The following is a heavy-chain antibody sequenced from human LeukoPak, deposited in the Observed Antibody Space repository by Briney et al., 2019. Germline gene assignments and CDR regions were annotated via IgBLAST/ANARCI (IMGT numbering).Heavy chain of an antibody. J-gene: IGHJ4*02. Sequence: PGGSLRLSCAASGFTFSSSAMHWVRQASGKGLEWVAVISYDGSNKYYADSVKGRFTISRDNSKNTLYLQMNSLRAEDTAVYYCARTVAGTGYFDYWGQGTLVTVSS. CDR2: ISYDGSNK. CDR1: GFTFSSSA. CDR3: ARTVAGTGYFDY. D-gene: IGHD6-19*01. V-gene: IGHV3-30-3*01.